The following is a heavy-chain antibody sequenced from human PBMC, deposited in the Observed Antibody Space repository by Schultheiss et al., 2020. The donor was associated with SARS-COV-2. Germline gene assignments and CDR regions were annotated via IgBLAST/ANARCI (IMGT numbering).Heavy chain of an antibody. D-gene: IGHD1-26*01. CDR1: GFTFSSYA. Sequence: GGSLRLSCAASGFTFSSYAMSWVRQAPGKGLVWVSRMNYDGSEINYADSVKGRFTISRDNAKNTLYLQMDSLRAEDTAVYYCGRGGNYKPVDYWGQGTLVTVSS. J-gene: IGHJ4*02. V-gene: IGHV3-74*01. CDR2: MNYDGSEI. CDR3: GRGGNYKPVDY.